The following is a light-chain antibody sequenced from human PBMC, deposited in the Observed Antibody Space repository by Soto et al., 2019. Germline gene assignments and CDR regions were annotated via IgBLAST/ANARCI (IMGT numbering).Light chain of an antibody. CDR2: WVS. CDR3: QQYYSSPLT. J-gene: IGKJ4*01. V-gene: IGKV4-1*01. CDR1: QSVFYSSNNQNF. Sequence: DIVMTQSPDCLAVSLGERATIDCKSSQSVFYSSNNQNFLAWYQHKPGQPPKLLLYWVSTRESGVPDRFSGSGSGTDFTLSINSLQAEDVAVYYCQQYYSSPLTFGGGTKVEIK.